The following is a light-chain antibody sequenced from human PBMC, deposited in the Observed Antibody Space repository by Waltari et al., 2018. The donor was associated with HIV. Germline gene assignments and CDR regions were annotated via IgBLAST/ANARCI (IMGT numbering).Light chain of an antibody. Sequence: DIQLTQSPSFLSASVGDRVTITCRASQGISSYLAGYQQKPGKAPNLLIYSASTLQSGVPSRFSGSGSGTEFTLTINSLQPEDFATYYCQQFNTFSPITFGQGTRLEIK. CDR1: QGISSY. J-gene: IGKJ5*01. V-gene: IGKV1-9*01. CDR3: QQFNTFSPIT. CDR2: SAS.